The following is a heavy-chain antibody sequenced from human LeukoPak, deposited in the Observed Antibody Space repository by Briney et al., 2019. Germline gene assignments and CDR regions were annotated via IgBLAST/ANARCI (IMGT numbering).Heavy chain of an antibody. D-gene: IGHD2-2*01. Sequence: ASVKVSCKASGYTFTSYDINWVRQATGQGLEWMGWMNPNSGNTGYAQKFQGRVTMTRNTSISTAYMELSSLRSGDTAVYYCARESGYCSSTSCSNWFDPWGQGTLVTVSS. V-gene: IGHV1-8*01. J-gene: IGHJ5*02. CDR1: GYTFTSYD. CDR2: MNPNSGNT. CDR3: ARESGYCSSTSCSNWFDP.